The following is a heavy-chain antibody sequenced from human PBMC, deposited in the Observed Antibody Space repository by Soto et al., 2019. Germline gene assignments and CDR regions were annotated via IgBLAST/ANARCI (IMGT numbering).Heavy chain of an antibody. CDR1: RFIFSNTV. Sequence: LRLSCAASRFIFSNTVISWGRQAPGKGLEWVSSISDSGGTSYYADSVKGRFTISRDNSKNTLYLQMNSLRAEDTAIYYCAKRPRALLTFDYWGQGTLVTVSS. CDR3: AKRPRALLTFDY. D-gene: IGHD1-26*01. V-gene: IGHV3-23*01. J-gene: IGHJ4*02. CDR2: ISDSGGTS.